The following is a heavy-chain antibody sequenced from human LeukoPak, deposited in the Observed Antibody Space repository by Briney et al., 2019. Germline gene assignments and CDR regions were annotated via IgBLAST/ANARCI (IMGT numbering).Heavy chain of an antibody. J-gene: IGHJ4*02. V-gene: IGHV1-69*06. D-gene: IGHD2-2*01. Sequence: ASVKVSCKASGGTFSSYAISWVRQAPGQGLEWMGGIIPIFGTANYAQKFQGRVTMTEDTSTDTAYMELSSLRSEDTAVYYCATGPGYYFDYWGQGTLVTVSS. CDR2: IIPIFGTA. CDR3: ATGPGYYFDY. CDR1: GGTFSSYA.